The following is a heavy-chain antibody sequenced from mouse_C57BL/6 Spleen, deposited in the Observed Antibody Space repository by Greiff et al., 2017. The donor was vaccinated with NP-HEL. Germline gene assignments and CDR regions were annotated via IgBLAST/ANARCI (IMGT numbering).Heavy chain of an antibody. J-gene: IGHJ2*01. D-gene: IGHD1-1*01. CDR2: IYPGDGDT. CDR3: STFITTVEGDY. Sequence: QVQLQQSGPELVKPGASVKLSCKASGYAFSSSWMNWVKQRPGKGLEWIGRIYPGDGDTNYNGKFKGKATLTADKSSSTAYMQLSSLTSEDSAVYFCSTFITTVEGDYWGQGTTLTVAS. V-gene: IGHV1-82*01. CDR1: GYAFSSSW.